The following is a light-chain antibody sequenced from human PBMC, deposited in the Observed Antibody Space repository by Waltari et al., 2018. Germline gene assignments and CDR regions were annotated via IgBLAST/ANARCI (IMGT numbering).Light chain of an antibody. CDR1: QNIGSY. J-gene: IGKJ1*01. CDR2: ASS. CDR3: QQYYTYPRT. Sequence: AIRMTQSPSSFSASKGDRVTITCRPNQNIGSYLAWYQQKPGKAPKLLLYASSTLQSGVPSRFSGSGSGTDFTLTISCLQSEDCATYYCQQYYTYPRTFGQGTFVEV. V-gene: IGKV1-8*01.